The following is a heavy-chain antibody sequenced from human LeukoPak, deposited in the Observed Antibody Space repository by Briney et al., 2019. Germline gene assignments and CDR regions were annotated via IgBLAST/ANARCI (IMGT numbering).Heavy chain of an antibody. V-gene: IGHV3-21*01. CDR2: ISSSSSYI. J-gene: IGHJ3*02. CDR3: ARVKGSWPDAFDI. D-gene: IGHD2-21*01. Sequence: PGGSLRLSCAASGFTFSSTSMNWVRQAPGKGLEWVSSISSSSSYIYCADSVKGRFTISRDNAKNPLYLQMNSLRAEDTAVYYCARVKGSWPDAFDIWGQGTMVTVSS. CDR1: GFTFSSTS.